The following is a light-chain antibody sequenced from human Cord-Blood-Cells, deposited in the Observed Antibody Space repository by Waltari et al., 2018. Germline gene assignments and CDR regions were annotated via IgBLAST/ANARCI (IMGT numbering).Light chain of an antibody. CDR1: SSDFGGYNY. V-gene: IGLV2-14*01. J-gene: IGLJ3*02. CDR2: DFS. Sequence: QSALTQPASVSGSPGQSITISCTGTSSDFGGYNYVSWYQQHPGKAPKLMIYDFSKRPSGHSNRFSGSKAGNTASLTIAGLQAEDEADYYCSSYTSSSTLVCGGGTKLTVL. CDR3: SSYTSSSTLV.